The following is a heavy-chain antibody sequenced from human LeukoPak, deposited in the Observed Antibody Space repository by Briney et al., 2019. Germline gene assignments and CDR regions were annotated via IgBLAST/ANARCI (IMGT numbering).Heavy chain of an antibody. CDR1: GFTSDDYA. D-gene: IGHD3-22*01. CDR3: AKTGTYYDSSGYYYLDYFDY. Sequence: GGSLRLSCAASGFTSDDYAMHWVRQAPGKGLEWVSLISGDGGSTYYADSVKGRFTISRDNSKNSLYLQMNSLRTEDPALYYCAKTGTYYDSSGYYYLDYFDYWGQGTLVTVSS. J-gene: IGHJ4*02. CDR2: ISGDGGST. V-gene: IGHV3-43*02.